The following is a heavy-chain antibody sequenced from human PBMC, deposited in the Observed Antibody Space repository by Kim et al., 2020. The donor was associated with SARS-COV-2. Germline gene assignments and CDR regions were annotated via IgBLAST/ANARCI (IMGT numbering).Heavy chain of an antibody. V-gene: IGHV3-66*01. J-gene: IGHJ5*02. D-gene: IGHD1-26*01. CDR1: GLIVSGNY. CDR2: IYSDGST. Sequence: GGSLRLSCAASGLIVSGNYMSWVRQALGKGLEWVSVIYSDGSTSYIDSVKGRFTISRDNSKNTLYLQMNSLRAEDTAVYYCARVYFINWFDPWGQGTLVT. CDR3: ARVYFINWFDP.